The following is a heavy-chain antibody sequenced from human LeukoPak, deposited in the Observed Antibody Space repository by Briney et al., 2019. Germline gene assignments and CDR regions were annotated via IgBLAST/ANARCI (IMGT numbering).Heavy chain of an antibody. D-gene: IGHD3-22*01. CDR2: ISSSSSYI. J-gene: IGHJ6*02. CDR3: ARAGDYYDSSGYYYYYGMDV. V-gene: IGHV3-21*01. Sequence: GGSLSLSCAASGFTFSSYSMNWVRQAPGKGLEWVSSISSSSSYIYYADSVKGRFTISRDNAKNSLYLQMNSLRAEDTAVYYCARAGDYYDSSGYYYYYGMDVWGQGTTVTVSS. CDR1: GFTFSSYS.